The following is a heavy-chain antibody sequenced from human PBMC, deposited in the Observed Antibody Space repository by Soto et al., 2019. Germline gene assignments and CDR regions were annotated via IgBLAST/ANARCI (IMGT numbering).Heavy chain of an antibody. CDR3: ARKYYDFWSGYYFDY. J-gene: IGHJ4*02. CDR1: GGSISSYY. D-gene: IGHD3-3*01. Sequence: QVQLQESGPGLVKPSETLSLTCTVSGGSISSYYWSWIRQPPGKGLEWIGYIYYSGSTNYNPSLKSRVTISVDTSKNQFSLKLSSVTAADTAVYYCARKYYDFWSGYYFDYWGQGTLVTVSS. V-gene: IGHV4-59*01. CDR2: IYYSGST.